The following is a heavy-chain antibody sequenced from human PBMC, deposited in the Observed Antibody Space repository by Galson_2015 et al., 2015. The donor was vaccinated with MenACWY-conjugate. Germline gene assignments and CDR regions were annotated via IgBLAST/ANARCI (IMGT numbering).Heavy chain of an antibody. J-gene: IGHJ4*02. CDR2: ISSSSSYI. CDR3: ARGPRGYSYGLDYFDY. CDR1: GFTFSSYS. Sequence: SLRLSCAASGFTFSSYSMNWVRQAPGKGPEWVSSISSSSSYIYYADSVKGRFTISRDNAKNSLYLQMNSLRAEDTAVYYCARGPRGYSYGLDYFDYWGQETLVTVSS. V-gene: IGHV3-21*01. D-gene: IGHD5-18*01.